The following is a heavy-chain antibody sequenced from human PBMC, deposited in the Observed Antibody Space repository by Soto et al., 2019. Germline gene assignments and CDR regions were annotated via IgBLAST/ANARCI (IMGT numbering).Heavy chain of an antibody. J-gene: IGHJ6*02. CDR2: ISQTGANT. D-gene: IGHD3-9*01. CDR1: GFTFASCG. V-gene: IGHV3-23*01. CDR3: AKDFINYDILTGYGWAYYGMDV. Sequence: GGSLRLSCLASGFTFASCGMNWVRQAPGKGLEWVAGISQTGANTYYADSVKGRFTISRDNSKNTLYLQMNSLRAEDTAVYYCAKDFINYDILTGYGWAYYGMDVWGQGTTVTVSS.